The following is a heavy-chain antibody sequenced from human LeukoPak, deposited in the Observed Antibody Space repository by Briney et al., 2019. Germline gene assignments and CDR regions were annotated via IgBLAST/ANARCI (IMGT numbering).Heavy chain of an antibody. CDR1: GFTFSSYA. CDR2: ISYDGSNE. D-gene: IGHD2-2*01. Sequence: GGSLILSCAPSGFTFSSYAMHWVLQAPGKGLECVPVISYDGSNEYYADSVKGRFTISRDNSKNTLYLQINTLRVEDAAVYCGATIGGPASNNYYYYGLDVWGQGTTVTVSS. CDR3: ATIGGPASNNYYYYGLDV. J-gene: IGHJ6*02. V-gene: IGHV3-30*04.